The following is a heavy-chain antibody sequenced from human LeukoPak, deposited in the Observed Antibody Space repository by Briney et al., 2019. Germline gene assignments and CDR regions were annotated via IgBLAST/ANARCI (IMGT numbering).Heavy chain of an antibody. J-gene: IGHJ3*02. D-gene: IGHD1-26*01. CDR1: GYTFTDYY. V-gene: IGHV1-2*02. CDR3: ARRGYRGSYYDTFDI. Sequence: ASVKVSCKASGYTFTDYYVHWVRQAPGQGLEWMGWLNPNSGDTNFAQKFQGRVTMTRDTSISTAYMDLSRLSSDDTAVYYCARRGYRGSYYDTFDIWGQGTMVTVSS. CDR2: LNPNSGDT.